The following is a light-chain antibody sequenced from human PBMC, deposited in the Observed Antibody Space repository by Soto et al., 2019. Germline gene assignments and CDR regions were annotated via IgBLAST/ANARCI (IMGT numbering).Light chain of an antibody. J-gene: IGKJ1*01. CDR3: QQYYSSSLT. V-gene: IGKV4-1*01. CDR2: WAS. CDR1: QSILKSSIKKNS. Sequence: DIVMTQSPDSLAVSLGERATIKCRSSQSILKSSIKKNSLAWYQQKPGQPPRLLIYWASTRDSGVPDRFSGSGSGTDFTLTITRLQAEDVAVYYCQQYYSSSLTVGQGTKVDIK.